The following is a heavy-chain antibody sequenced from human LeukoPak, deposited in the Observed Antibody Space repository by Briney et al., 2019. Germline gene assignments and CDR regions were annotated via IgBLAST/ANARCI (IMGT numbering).Heavy chain of an antibody. CDR2: IYSGGST. D-gene: IGHD3-9*01. J-gene: IGHJ4*02. CDR3: AREDYDILTGPRGLDY. V-gene: IGHV3-66*01. Sequence: GGSLRLSCAASGFTVSSNCMSWVRQAPGKGLEWVSVIYSGGSTYYADSVKGRFTISRDNSKNTLYLQMNSLRAEDTAVYYCAREDYDILTGPRGLDYWGQGTLVTVSS. CDR1: GFTVSSNC.